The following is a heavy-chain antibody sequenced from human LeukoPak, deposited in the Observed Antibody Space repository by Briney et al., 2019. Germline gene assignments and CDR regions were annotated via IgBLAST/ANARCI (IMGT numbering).Heavy chain of an antibody. D-gene: IGHD6-19*01. V-gene: IGHV3-7*04. CDR3: ARVIAVARHDAFDI. CDR2: IKEDGTEK. CDR1: GFSFSYYW. Sequence: GGSLRLPCAASGFSFSYYWMTWVRQAPGKGLEWVANIKEDGTEKYSVDSVKGRFTISRDNAENSLYLQMNSLRAEDTAVYYCARVIAVARHDAFDIWGQGTMVTVSS. J-gene: IGHJ3*02.